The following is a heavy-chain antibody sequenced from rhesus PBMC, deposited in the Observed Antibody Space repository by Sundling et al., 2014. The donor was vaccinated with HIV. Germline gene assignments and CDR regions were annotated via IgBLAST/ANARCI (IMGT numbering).Heavy chain of an antibody. J-gene: IGHJ4*01. D-gene: IGHD1-1-1*01. CDR1: GFTFGEHA. Sequence: EVQLVESGGGLVQPGGSLRLSCAASGFTFGEHAMHWVRQAPGKGLEWVSSISYTGKIVNYADSVKGRFTVSRDNAENSLSLQMSSLRAEDTAIYFCSGGQVAIAGTFDYWGQGVLVTVSS. CDR2: ISYTGKIV. CDR3: SGGQVAIAGTFDY. V-gene: IGHV3-183*02.